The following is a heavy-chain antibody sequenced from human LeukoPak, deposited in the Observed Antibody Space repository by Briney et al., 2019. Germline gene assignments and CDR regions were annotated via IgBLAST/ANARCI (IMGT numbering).Heavy chain of an antibody. CDR3: ARDLAYSRLDY. Sequence: AGGSLRLSCAVSGLTFSSSWMDWVRQAPGKGLEWVASINPDGNKKYSADSVKGRFAISRDNAENSLYLQMYSLRVEDTAFYYCARDLAYSRLDYWGQGMLVTVSS. CDR1: GLTFSSSW. V-gene: IGHV3-7*01. D-gene: IGHD5-18*01. J-gene: IGHJ4*02. CDR2: INPDGNKK.